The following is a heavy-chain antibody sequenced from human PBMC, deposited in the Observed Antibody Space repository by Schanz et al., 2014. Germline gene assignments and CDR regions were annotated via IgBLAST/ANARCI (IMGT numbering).Heavy chain of an antibody. CDR2: ISGSGGST. CDR1: GFNFNNFA. J-gene: IGHJ3*02. D-gene: IGHD3-10*01. CDR3: AKGRFGELSAFDI. V-gene: IGHV3-23*04. Sequence: EVQLVESGGGLVQPGGSLRLSCAASGFNFNNFAMTWVRQAPGKGLEWVIVISGSGGSTYYADSVKGRFTISRDNSKNTLYLQMNSLRAEDTAVYYCAKGRFGELSAFDIWGQGTMXTVSS.